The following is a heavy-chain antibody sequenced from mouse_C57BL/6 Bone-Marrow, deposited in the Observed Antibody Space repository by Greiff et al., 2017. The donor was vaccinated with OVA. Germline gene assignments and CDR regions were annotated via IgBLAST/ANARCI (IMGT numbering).Heavy chain of an antibody. CDR3: ARAAQDYAMDY. D-gene: IGHD3-2*02. CDR1: GYTFTSYW. V-gene: IGHV1-50*01. Sequence: VQLQQPGAELVKPGASVKLSCKASGYTFTSYWMQWVKQRPGQGLEWIGEIDPSDSYTNYNQKFKGKATLTVDTSSSTAYMQLSSLTSEDSAVYYCARAAQDYAMDYWGQGTSVTVSS. J-gene: IGHJ4*01. CDR2: IDPSDSYT.